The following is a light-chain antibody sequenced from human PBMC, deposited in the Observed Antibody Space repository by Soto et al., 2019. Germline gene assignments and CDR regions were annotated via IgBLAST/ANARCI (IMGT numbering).Light chain of an antibody. CDR2: EVT. V-gene: IGLV2-8*01. Sequence: LTQPPSSTGLPLHSVTLSCPGTSSDVCGYNYVSWYQQYPGRAPKLMIYEVTKRPSGVPDRFSGSKSGNTASLTVSGLQAEDEADYSCSSYAASNNFYFVFGGGTKVTVL. CDR3: SSYAASNNFYFV. J-gene: IGLJ3*02. CDR1: SSDVCGYNY.